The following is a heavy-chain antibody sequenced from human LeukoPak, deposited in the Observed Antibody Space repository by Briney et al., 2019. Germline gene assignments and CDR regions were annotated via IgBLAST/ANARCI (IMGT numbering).Heavy chain of an antibody. CDR3: ARDQLGDAVDI. Sequence: SETLSLTCTVSGGSFSNYYWTWIRQPPGRGLEWIGYIFYSGDTNYNPSLKSRVTMSLDTSKNQFSLRLNSVTAADTAVYYCARDQLGDAVDIWGQGTMVTVSS. J-gene: IGHJ3*02. D-gene: IGHD3-16*01. CDR1: GGSFSNYY. V-gene: IGHV4-59*01. CDR2: IFYSGDT.